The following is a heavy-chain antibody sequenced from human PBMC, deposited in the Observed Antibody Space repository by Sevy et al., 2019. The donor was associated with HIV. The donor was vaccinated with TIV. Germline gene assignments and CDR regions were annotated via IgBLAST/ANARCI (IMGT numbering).Heavy chain of an antibody. J-gene: IGHJ4*02. CDR2: ISYDGSNK. CDR1: GFTFSSYG. D-gene: IGHD3-3*01. CDR3: AKAVAIFGVVITWFDY. V-gene: IGHV3-30*18. Sequence: GGSLRLSCAASGFTFSSYGMHWVRQAPGKGLEWVAVISYDGSNKYYADSVKGRFPISRDNSKNTLYLQMNSLRAEDTAGYYCAKAVAIFGVVITWFDYWGQGTLVTVSS.